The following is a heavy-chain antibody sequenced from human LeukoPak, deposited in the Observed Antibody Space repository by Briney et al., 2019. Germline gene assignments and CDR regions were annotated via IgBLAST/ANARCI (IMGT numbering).Heavy chain of an antibody. Sequence: PGGSLRLSCAASGFTFSDYYMSWIRQAPGKGLEGVSYISSSGSTIYYADSVKGRFTISRDNAKNSLYLQMNSLRAEDTAVYYCARGFFRSSWHPNFDYWGQGTLVTVSS. CDR1: GFTFSDYY. V-gene: IGHV3-11*01. J-gene: IGHJ4*02. CDR2: ISSSGSTI. CDR3: ARGFFRSSWHPNFDY. D-gene: IGHD6-13*01.